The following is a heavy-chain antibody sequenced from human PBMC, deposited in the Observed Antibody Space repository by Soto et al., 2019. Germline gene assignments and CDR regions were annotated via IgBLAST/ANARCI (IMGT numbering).Heavy chain of an antibody. CDR1: GGSFSGYY. V-gene: IGHV4-34*01. Sequence: PSETMSHTXAVYGGSFSGYYWSWISKTQGKGLEWIGEINHSGSTNYNPSLKSRVTISVDTSKNQFSLKLSSVTAADTAVYYCAREALPPPSCSSTRCYHYYYMDVWGKGTTVTVSS. CDR2: INHSGST. CDR3: AREALPPPSCSSTRCYHYYYMDV. J-gene: IGHJ6*03. D-gene: IGHD2-2*01.